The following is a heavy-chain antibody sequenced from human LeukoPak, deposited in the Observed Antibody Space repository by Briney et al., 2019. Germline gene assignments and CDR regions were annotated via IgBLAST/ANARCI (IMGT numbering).Heavy chain of an antibody. V-gene: IGHV3-23*01. Sequence: GASLRLSCAASGFTFSSSGLGWVRHAPGKGLECVSAIGTGVNNVYYADSVKGRFTISRDNSKNTLYLRMNSLRAEDTAVYYCAKTGPYYFDDCGQGILVTVSS. J-gene: IGHJ4*02. CDR1: GFTFSSSG. CDR3: AKTGPYYFDD. D-gene: IGHD1-1*01. CDR2: IGTGVNNV.